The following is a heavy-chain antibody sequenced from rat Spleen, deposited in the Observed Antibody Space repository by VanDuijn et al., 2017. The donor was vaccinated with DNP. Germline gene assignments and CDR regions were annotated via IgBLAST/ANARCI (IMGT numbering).Heavy chain of an antibody. CDR3: TTEAADY. V-gene: IGHV5-58*01. CDR2: INPDGDTT. Sequence: EVQLVESGGGLVQPGGSLKLSCVASGFTFSNSWMYWIRQAPGKGLEWLGSINPDGDTTYYPDSVKGRFTISRDNAKSTLYLQMDSLRSEDTATYYCTTEAADYWGQGVMVTVSS. CDR1: GFTFSNSW. J-gene: IGHJ2*01.